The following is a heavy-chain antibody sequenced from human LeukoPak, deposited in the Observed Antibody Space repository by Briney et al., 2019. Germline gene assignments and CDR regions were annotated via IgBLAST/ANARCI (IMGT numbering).Heavy chain of an antibody. CDR1: GFTFSSHG. CDR2: ISGSGDNT. D-gene: IGHD2-15*01. J-gene: IGHJ4*02. V-gene: IGHV3-23*01. CDR3: AREPSKGIVVGRYYYFDY. Sequence: PGGSLRLSCAASGFTFSSHGMSWVRQAPGKGLEWVSTISGSGDNTYYADSVKGRFTISRDNSKNTLYLQMNSLRAEDTAVYYCAREPSKGIVVGRYYYFDYWGQGTLVTVSS.